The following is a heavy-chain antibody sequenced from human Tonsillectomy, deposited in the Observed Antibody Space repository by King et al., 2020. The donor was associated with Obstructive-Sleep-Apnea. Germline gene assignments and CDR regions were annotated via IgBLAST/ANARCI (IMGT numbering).Heavy chain of an antibody. CDR2: IRFDGSNK. J-gene: IGHJ4*02. V-gene: IGHV3-30*02. Sequence: VQLVQSGGGVVQPGRSLRLSCAASGFTFSTLGMHWVRQAPGKGLEWVGFIRFDGSNKYYAESVKGRFTISRDNSKNTLYLQMNSLRTEDTAVYYCAKSREKQQLVLDYWGQGTLVTVSS. CDR3: AKSREKQQLVLDY. CDR1: GFTFSTLG. D-gene: IGHD6-13*01.